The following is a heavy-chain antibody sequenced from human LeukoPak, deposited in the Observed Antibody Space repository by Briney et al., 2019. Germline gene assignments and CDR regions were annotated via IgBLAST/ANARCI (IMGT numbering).Heavy chain of an antibody. CDR1: GYTSTSYG. CDR3: ARAVDSSSWYPIYYYYGMDV. J-gene: IGHJ6*02. Sequence: ASVKVSCKASGYTSTSYGISWVRQAPGQGLEWMGWISAYNGNTNYAQKLQGRVTMTTDTSTSTAYMELRGLRSDDTAVYYCARAVDSSSWYPIYYYYGMDVWGQGTTLTVSS. D-gene: IGHD6-13*01. CDR2: ISAYNGNT. V-gene: IGHV1-18*01.